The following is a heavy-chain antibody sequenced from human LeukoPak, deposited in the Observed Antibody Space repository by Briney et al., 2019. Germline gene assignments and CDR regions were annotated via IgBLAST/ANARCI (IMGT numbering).Heavy chain of an antibody. Sequence: SETLSLTCTVSGGSISSSSYYWNWIRQPAGKGLEWIGRIYSRGSTNYNPSLKSRVTISVDTSKNQFSLKLSSVTAADTAVYYCAREGLNMVRGVIPKEAWGWFDPWGQGTLVTVSS. CDR2: IYSRGST. J-gene: IGHJ5*02. CDR1: GGSISSSSYY. CDR3: AREGLNMVRGVIPKEAWGWFDP. D-gene: IGHD3-10*01. V-gene: IGHV4-61*02.